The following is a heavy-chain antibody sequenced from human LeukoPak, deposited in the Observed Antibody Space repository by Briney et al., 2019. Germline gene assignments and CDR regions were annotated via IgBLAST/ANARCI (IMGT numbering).Heavy chain of an antibody. CDR1: GDSISSDY. V-gene: IGHV4-59*03. CDR3: ARHTGALSMITT. D-gene: IGHD3-22*01. J-gene: IGHJ5*02. CDR2: INYSGST. Sequence: PSETLSLTCTVSGDSISSDYWSWIRQSPGKGLEWIGYINYSGSTNYSPSLKSRVTISVDTSKRQFSLKLTSVTAADTAVYYCARHTGALSMITTWGQGTLVTVSS.